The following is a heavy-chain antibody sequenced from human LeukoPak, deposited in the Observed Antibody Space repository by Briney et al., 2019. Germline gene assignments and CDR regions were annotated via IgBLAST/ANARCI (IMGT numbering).Heavy chain of an antibody. CDR3: ARGRLDVFDI. D-gene: IGHD4-11*01. V-gene: IGHV3-21*01. CDR1: GFTFISYS. CDR2: ISSSSSYI. J-gene: IGHJ3*02. Sequence: PGGSLRLSCAASGFTFISYSMNWVRQAPGKGLEWVSSISSSSSYIYYADSMKGRFTVSRDNAKNSLYLQMNSLRAEDAAVYYCARGRLDVFDIWGQGTMVSVSS.